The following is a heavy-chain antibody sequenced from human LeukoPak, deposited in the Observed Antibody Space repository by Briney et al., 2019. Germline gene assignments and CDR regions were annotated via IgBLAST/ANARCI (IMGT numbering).Heavy chain of an antibody. CDR1: GFTFSSYG. Sequence: GGTLRLSCAASGFTFSSYGMSWVRRAPGKGLVWVSRINSDGSSTSYADSVKGRFTISRDNAKNTLYLQMNCLRAEDTAVYYCARGAVDYWGQGTLVTVSS. CDR3: ARGAVDY. J-gene: IGHJ4*02. CDR2: INSDGSST. V-gene: IGHV3-74*01.